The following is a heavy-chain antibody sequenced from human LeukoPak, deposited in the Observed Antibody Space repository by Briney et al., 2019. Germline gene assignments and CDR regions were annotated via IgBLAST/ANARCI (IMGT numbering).Heavy chain of an antibody. J-gene: IGHJ5*02. Sequence: GGSLRLSCAASGFTFSSYWMHWVRQAPGKGLVWVSRINNDGSSTSYADSVKGRFTISRDNAKNTLYLQMNSLRAEDTAVYYCGREILGDCSGGSCYGWFDPCGQGTLATVSS. V-gene: IGHV3-74*01. D-gene: IGHD2-15*01. CDR3: GREILGDCSGGSCYGWFDP. CDR2: INNDGSST. CDR1: GFTFSSYW.